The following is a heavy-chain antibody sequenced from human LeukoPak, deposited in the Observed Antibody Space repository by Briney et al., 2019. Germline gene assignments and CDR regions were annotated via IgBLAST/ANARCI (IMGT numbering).Heavy chain of an antibody. CDR3: ARACSGGTCYLAAFDI. Sequence: GGSLRLSCAASGFTFSSYAMSWVRQAPGKGLEWVSSISTSGSSTYYADSVKGRFTISRDNSKNTLHLQMNSLRAEDTAVYYCARACSGGTCYLAAFDIWGQGTMVTVSS. J-gene: IGHJ3*02. CDR1: GFTFSSYA. D-gene: IGHD2-15*01. V-gene: IGHV3-23*01. CDR2: ISTSGSST.